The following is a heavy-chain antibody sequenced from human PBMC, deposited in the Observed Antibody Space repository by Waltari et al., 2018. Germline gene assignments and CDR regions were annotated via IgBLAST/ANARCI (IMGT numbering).Heavy chain of an antibody. D-gene: IGHD6-13*01. CDR3: ARDNDAAAGLRAFDY. J-gene: IGHJ4*02. V-gene: IGHV1-2*06. Sequence: QVQLVQSGAEVKKPGASVKVSCKASGFTFTGYYMHWVRQAPGQGLEWMGRINPNSGGTNYAQKFQGRVTMTRDPSISTAYMELSRLSSDDTAVYYCARDNDAAAGLRAFDYWGQGTLVTVSS. CDR2: INPNSGGT. CDR1: GFTFTGYY.